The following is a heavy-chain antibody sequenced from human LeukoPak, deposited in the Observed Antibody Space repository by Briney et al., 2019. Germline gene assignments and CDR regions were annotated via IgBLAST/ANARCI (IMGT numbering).Heavy chain of an antibody. CDR3: ARLPSSAYYDSGFDL. Sequence: GGSLRLSCAASGFTFSSYGMHWVRQAPGKGLEWVAVISYDGSNKYYADSVKGRFTISRDNSKNTLYLQMNSLRAEDTAVYYCARLPSSAYYDSGFDLWGRGTLVTVSS. V-gene: IGHV3-30*03. J-gene: IGHJ2*01. D-gene: IGHD3-22*01. CDR2: ISYDGSNK. CDR1: GFTFSSYG.